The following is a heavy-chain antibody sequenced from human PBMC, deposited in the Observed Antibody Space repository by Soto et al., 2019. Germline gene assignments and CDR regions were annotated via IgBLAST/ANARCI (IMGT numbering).Heavy chain of an antibody. Sequence: ASVKVSCKASGYTFTSYGISWVRQAPGQGLEWMGWISAYNGNTNYAQKLQGRVTMTTDTSTSTAYMELRSLRSDDTAVYYCASDTYHYDSSGARTFGYYGMDVWGQGTTVTVSS. D-gene: IGHD3-22*01. J-gene: IGHJ6*02. CDR3: ASDTYHYDSSGARTFGYYGMDV. CDR1: GYTFTSYG. CDR2: ISAYNGNT. V-gene: IGHV1-18*01.